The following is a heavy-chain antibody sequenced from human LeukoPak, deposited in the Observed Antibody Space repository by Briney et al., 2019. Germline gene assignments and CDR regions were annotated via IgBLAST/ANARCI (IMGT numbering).Heavy chain of an antibody. J-gene: IGHJ4*02. CDR1: GYSFTSYW. CDR2: IEPDDSYT. D-gene: IGHD1-26*01. V-gene: IGHV5-10-1*01. Sequence: GESLKISCKGSGYSFTSYWISWVRQMPGKGLEWMGRIEPDDSYTNYSPSFQGHVTISADKSISTAYLQWSSLKASDTAMYYYARHFGGSYYDDYWGQGTLVTVSS. CDR3: ARHFGGSYYDDY.